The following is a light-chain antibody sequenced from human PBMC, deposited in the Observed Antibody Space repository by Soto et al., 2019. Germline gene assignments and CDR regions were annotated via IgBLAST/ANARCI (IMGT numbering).Light chain of an antibody. CDR2: EVV. Sequence: QSALTQPPSASGSPGQSVTISCTGTKNDIGVYDFVSWYQHHPGKAPRLIIYEVVQRPSGVPDRFSGSESGNTASLTVSGLQAADEADYFCKSYAGSNTYGFGSGTKLTVL. CDR1: KNDIGVYDF. V-gene: IGLV2-8*01. J-gene: IGLJ1*01. CDR3: KSYAGSNTYG.